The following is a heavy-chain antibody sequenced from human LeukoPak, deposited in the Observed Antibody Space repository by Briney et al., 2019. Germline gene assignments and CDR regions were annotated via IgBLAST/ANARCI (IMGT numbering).Heavy chain of an antibody. D-gene: IGHD3-22*01. CDR1: GGSISSSSYY. CDR3: ASLPGYYDSSGYDAFDI. Sequence: SETLSLTCTVSGGSISSSSYYWGWIRQPPGKGLEWIGSIYYSGSTYYNPSLKSRVTISVDTSKNQFSLKLSSVTAADTAVYYCASLPGYYDSSGYDAFDIWGQGTMVTASS. J-gene: IGHJ3*02. V-gene: IGHV4-39*07. CDR2: IYYSGST.